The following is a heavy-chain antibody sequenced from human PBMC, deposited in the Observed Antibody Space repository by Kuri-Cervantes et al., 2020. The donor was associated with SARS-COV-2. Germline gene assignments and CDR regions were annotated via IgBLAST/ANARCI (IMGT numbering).Heavy chain of an antibody. CDR1: GFTVSSNY. CDR3: AKDYDYTCDY. V-gene: IGHV3-53*01. Sequence: GESLKISCAASGFTVSSNYMSWVRQAPGKGLEWISVIYSGGSTFYADSVKGRFTISRDRNTLHLQMNSLRAEDTAVYYCAKDYDYTCDYWGQGNLVTVSS. D-gene: IGHD3-16*01. J-gene: IGHJ4*02. CDR2: IYSGGST.